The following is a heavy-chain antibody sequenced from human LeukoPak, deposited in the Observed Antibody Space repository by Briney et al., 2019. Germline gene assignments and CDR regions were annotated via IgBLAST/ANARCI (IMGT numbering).Heavy chain of an antibody. CDR2: IIPIFGTA. CDR1: GGTFSSYA. V-gene: IGHV1-69*05. CDR3: ASHAGLALGAIAAAGNPLGWFDP. Sequence: EASVKVSCKASGGTFSSYAISWVRQAPGQGLEWMGGIIPIFGTANYAQKFQGRVTITTDESTSTAYMELSSLRSEDTAVYYCASHAGLALGAIAAAGNPLGWFDPWGQGTLVTVSS. J-gene: IGHJ5*02. D-gene: IGHD6-13*01.